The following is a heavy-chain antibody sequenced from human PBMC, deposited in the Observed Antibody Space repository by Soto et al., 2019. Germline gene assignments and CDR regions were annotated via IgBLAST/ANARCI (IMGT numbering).Heavy chain of an antibody. CDR2: VIYSGGTT. V-gene: IGHV3-23*01. CDR1: GFSFSSFA. J-gene: IGHJ4*02. D-gene: IGHD3-10*01. CDR3: AKSRGRLLWLREFYCLDE. Sequence: VGSLRLSCAASGFSFSSFAMSWVRQAPGKGLEWVSAVIYSGGTTYYVDSVKGRFTISRDNSRNTLYLQMEGLRAEDTALYYCAKSRGRLLWLREFYCLDEWGQGTPVTVSS.